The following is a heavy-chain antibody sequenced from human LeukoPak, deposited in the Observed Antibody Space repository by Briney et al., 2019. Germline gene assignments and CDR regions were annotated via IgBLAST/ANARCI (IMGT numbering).Heavy chain of an antibody. CDR1: GYTFTSYY. V-gene: IGHV1-46*01. CDR2: INPSGGST. J-gene: IGHJ5*02. D-gene: IGHD3-3*01. Sequence: ASVKVSCKASGYTFTSYYMHWVRQAPGQGLEWMGIINPSGGSTSYAQKFQGRVTMTRDTSTSTVYMELSSLRSEDTAVYYCARDSSDYDFWSGYPYNWFDPWGQGTLVTVSS. CDR3: ARDSSDYDFWSGYPYNWFDP.